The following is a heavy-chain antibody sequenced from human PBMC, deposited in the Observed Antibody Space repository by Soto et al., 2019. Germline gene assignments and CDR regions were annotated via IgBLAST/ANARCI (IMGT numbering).Heavy chain of an antibody. CDR2: INHSGST. V-gene: IGHV4-34*01. CDR3: ARRASSIAADY. Sequence: SETLSLTCAVYGGSFSGYYWRWIRQPPGKGMEWIGEINHSGSTNYNPSLKRRVTISVDTSKNQFSLKLSGVTAADTAVYYWARRASSIAADYRGQGTRVIVSS. CDR1: GGSFSGYY. J-gene: IGHJ4*02. D-gene: IGHD6-6*01.